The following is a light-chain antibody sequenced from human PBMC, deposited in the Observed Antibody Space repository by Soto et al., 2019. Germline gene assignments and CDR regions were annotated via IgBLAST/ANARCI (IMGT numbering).Light chain of an antibody. CDR2: WAS. J-gene: IGKJ2*01. CDR3: QQYYSSVT. Sequence: DIVMTQSPDSLSVSLGERATINCKSSQTVFHTSYNKDFLAWCQQKAGQPPKLLFYWASTRESGVPARFSGGEYGTDFSLTLSSLQPEDVAVYYCQQYYSSVTLGQGTKVDIK. CDR1: QTVFHTSYNKDF. V-gene: IGKV4-1*01.